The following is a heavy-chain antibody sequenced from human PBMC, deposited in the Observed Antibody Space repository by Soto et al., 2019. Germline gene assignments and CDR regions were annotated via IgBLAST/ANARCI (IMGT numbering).Heavy chain of an antibody. CDR2: ISHDGGVK. CDR1: GFTFSTTG. Sequence: QVHLVESGGGVVQPGRSLTLSCAASGFTFSTTGMHWVRQAPGKGLEWVAMISHDGGVKHYTDSVKGRFTISRDTSNNTVYLQMHSLRLEETAMYHCAKDLYGAGWYNYFDPWGQGPLVTVSS. J-gene: IGHJ5*02. CDR3: AKDLYGAGWYNYFDP. D-gene: IGHD6-19*01. V-gene: IGHV3-30*18.